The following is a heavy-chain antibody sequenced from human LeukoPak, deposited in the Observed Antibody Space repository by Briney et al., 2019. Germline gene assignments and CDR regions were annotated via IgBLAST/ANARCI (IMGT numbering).Heavy chain of an antibody. CDR1: GFTFSSYG. D-gene: IGHD4-23*01. CDR3: ARDDYDGFRN. J-gene: IGHJ4*02. CDR2: ISYDGSNK. V-gene: IGHV3-30*03. Sequence: PGGSLRLSCAASGFTFSSYGMHWVRQAPGKGLEWVAVISYDGSNKYYADSVKGRFTISRDNSKNTLYLQMNSLRSDDTAVYYCARDDYDGFRNWGQGTLVTVSS.